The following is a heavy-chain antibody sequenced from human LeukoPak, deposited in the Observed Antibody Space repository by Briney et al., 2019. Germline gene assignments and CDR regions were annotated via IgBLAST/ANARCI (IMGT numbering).Heavy chain of an antibody. V-gene: IGHV4-30-4*01. CDR3: ATSYTSGPSFDY. J-gene: IGHJ4*02. D-gene: IGHD6-19*01. CDR2: IYYSGNT. Sequence: SETLSLTCTVSGGSISSAQYFWSWIRQPPGQGLEWIGYIYYSGNTYYSPSLKSRVAMSVDTSKNQFSLKVSSVTAADTAVYYCATSYTSGPSFDYWGQGILVTVSS. CDR1: GGSISSAQYF.